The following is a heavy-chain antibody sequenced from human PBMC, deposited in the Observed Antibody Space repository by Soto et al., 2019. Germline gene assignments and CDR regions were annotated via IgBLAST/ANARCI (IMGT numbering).Heavy chain of an antibody. D-gene: IGHD3-10*01. CDR1: GYPFTTFG. V-gene: IGHV1-18*01. CDR2: INTYNGDT. CDR3: TTDTYGVFDS. Sequence: GASVKVSCKASGYPFTTFGVNWVRQAPGQGLEWVGWINTYNGDTNYTQRLQGRVNMTTDRSSTTAYMELRSLRSDDTAVYYCTTDTYGVFDSWGQGTLVTVSS. J-gene: IGHJ4*02.